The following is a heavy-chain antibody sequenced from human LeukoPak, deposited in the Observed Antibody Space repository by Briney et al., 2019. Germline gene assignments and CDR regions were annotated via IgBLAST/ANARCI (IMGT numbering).Heavy chain of an antibody. V-gene: IGHV3-23*01. CDR2: ISGSGGTT. J-gene: IGHJ4*02. CDR3: AKVGGSSAWYELDY. Sequence: GGFLRLSCAPSGFTFSSYAMSWVRQAPGKGLEWVSGISGSGGTTFYADSVKGRFTISRDNFKNTLYLQMNSLRAEGTAIYYCAKVGGSSAWYELDYWGQGTLVTVSS. CDR1: GFTFSSYA. D-gene: IGHD6-19*01.